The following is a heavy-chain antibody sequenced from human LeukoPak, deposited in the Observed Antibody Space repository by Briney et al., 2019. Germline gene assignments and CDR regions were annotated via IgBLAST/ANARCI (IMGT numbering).Heavy chain of an antibody. V-gene: IGHV4-34*01. CDR1: GGSFSGYY. J-gene: IGHJ4*02. CDR3: ARTYSCLDY. D-gene: IGHD2-15*01. CDR2: INHSGST. Sequence: PSETLSLTCAVYGGSFSGYYWSWIRQPPGKGLEWIGEINHSGSTNYNPSLKSRVTISVDTSKNQFSLKLTSVTAADTAVYYCARTYSCLDYWGQGTLVTVSS.